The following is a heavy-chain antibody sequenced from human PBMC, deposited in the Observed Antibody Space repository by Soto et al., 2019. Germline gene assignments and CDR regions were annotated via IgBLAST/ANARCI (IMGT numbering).Heavy chain of an antibody. Sequence: QVQLQESGPGLVKPSETLSLSCTVSSGSISGYYWSWIRQPPGKGLEWIGSIYSSGTTYYNLSLKSRVTMSVDTSKIQFSLNLSSVTAADTAVYYCARQASYDFWDGRFYYNYYMDVWGKGTPVTVSS. J-gene: IGHJ6*03. D-gene: IGHD3-3*01. V-gene: IGHV4-59*08. CDR2: IYSSGTT. CDR3: ARQASYDFWDGRFYYNYYMDV. CDR1: SGSISGYY.